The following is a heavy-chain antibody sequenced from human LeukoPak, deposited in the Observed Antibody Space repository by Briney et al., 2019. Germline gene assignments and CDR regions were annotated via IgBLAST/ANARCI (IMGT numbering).Heavy chain of an antibody. CDR1: GGSISGTYY. V-gene: IGHV4-61*01. CDR3: ARGEWLFPFDY. D-gene: IGHD3-3*01. CDR2: IYYSGST. Sequence: SETLSLTCTVSGGSISGTYYWSWIRQPPGKGLEWIGYIYYSGSTNYNPSLKSRVTISVDTSKNQFSLKLSSVTAADTAVYYCARGEWLFPFDYWGQGTPVTVSS. J-gene: IGHJ4*02.